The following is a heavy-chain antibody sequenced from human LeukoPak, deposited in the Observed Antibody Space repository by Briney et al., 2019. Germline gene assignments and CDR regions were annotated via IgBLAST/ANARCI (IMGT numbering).Heavy chain of an antibody. J-gene: IGHJ4*02. CDR2: IYHSGST. D-gene: IGHD7-27*01. V-gene: IGHV4-38-2*01. CDR3: ARQRGLPGAIDY. CDR1: GYSISSGYF. Sequence: SETLSLTCAVSGYSISSGYFWAWIRQPPGKGLEWIGSIYHSGSTSYNPSLKSRVTISVDTSKNQLSLKLSSVTAADTAVYYCARQRGLPGAIDYWGQGTLVTVSS.